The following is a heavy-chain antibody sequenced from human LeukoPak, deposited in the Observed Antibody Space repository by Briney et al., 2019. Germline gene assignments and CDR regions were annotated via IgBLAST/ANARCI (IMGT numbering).Heavy chain of an antibody. D-gene: IGHD2-8*01. Sequence: PGGFLRLSCAASGFTFSSYAMHWVRQAPGKGLEWVAGISYDGSNKYYADSVKGRFTISRDNSKNTLYLQMNSLRAEDTAVYYCAREWGVYAISYYFDYWGQGTLVTVSS. CDR2: ISYDGSNK. V-gene: IGHV3-30-3*01. CDR1: GFTFSSYA. J-gene: IGHJ4*02. CDR3: AREWGVYAISYYFDY.